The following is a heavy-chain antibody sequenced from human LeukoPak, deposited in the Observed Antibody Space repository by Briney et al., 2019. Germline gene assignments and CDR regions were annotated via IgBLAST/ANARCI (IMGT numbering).Heavy chain of an antibody. J-gene: IGHJ6*03. V-gene: IGHV3-7*01. CDR3: ARGSYTYYYYYVDV. D-gene: IGHD2-2*02. CDR2: IKQDGSEK. CDR1: GFTFNSYS. Sequence: GGSLRLSCAASGFTFNSYSMNWFRQAPGKGLEWVANIKQDGSEKYYVDSVKGRFTISRDNAKNSLYLQMNSLRAEDTAVYYCARGSYTYYYYYVDVWGKGTTVTVSS.